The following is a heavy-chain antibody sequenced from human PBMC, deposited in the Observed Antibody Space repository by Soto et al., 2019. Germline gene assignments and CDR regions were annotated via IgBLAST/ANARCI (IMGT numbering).Heavy chain of an antibody. CDR1: SNSIMSHC. CDR2: IYYSGST. V-gene: IGHV4-59*08. Sequence: SETLVMTNMVSSNSIMSHCWSWGGQHPGKGLEWIGYIYYSGSTNYNPSLKSRVTISVDTSKCQFSLKLSSVTAADTAVYYCARLADLGANIKYYYYYYMDVWGKGTTVTVSS. CDR3: ARLADLGANIKYYYYYYMDV. J-gene: IGHJ6*03.